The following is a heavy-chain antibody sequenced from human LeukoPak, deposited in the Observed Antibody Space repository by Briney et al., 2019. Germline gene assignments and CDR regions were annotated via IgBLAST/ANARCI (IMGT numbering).Heavy chain of an antibody. D-gene: IGHD1-26*01. J-gene: IGHJ4*02. V-gene: IGHV4-61*02. CDR1: GGSISSGSYY. Sequence: SQTLSLTCTVSGGSISSGSYYWSWIRQPAGKGLEWIGRIYTSGSTNYNPSLKSRVTISVDTSKNQFSLKLSSVTAADTAVYYCARDEGWDHYFDYWGQGTLVTVSS. CDR2: IYTSGST. CDR3: ARDEGWDHYFDY.